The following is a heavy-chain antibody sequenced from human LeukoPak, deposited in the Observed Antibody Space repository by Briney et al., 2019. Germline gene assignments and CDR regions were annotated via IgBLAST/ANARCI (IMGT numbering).Heavy chain of an antibody. D-gene: IGHD2/OR15-2a*01. CDR2: ISSSSSYI. V-gene: IGHV3-21*04. CDR3: AKGTQLRNPTCFDY. J-gene: IGHJ4*02. Sequence: KAGGSLRLSCAASGFTFSSYSMNWVRQAPGKGLEWVSSISSSSSYIYYADSVKGRFTISRDNAKNSLYLQMNSLRAEETAVYYCAKGTQLRNPTCFDYWGQGILVTVSS. CDR1: GFTFSSYS.